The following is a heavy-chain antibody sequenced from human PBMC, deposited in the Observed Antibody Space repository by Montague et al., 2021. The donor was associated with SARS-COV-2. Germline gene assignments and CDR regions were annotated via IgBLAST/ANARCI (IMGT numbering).Heavy chain of an antibody. J-gene: IGHJ6*02. CDR1: GDSISTSY. V-gene: IGHV4-59*01. CDR2: IYYSGRT. D-gene: IGHD1-1*01. CDR3: ARADRRGPATTHLCEYKGMDL. Sequence: SETLSLTCTVSGDSISTSYWAWIRQPPGKGLEWIGYIYYSGRTSYNSSPKSRVTISVDTSKNQVSLNLSSVTAADTAVYFCARADRRGPATTHLCEYKGMDLWGQGTTVTVSS.